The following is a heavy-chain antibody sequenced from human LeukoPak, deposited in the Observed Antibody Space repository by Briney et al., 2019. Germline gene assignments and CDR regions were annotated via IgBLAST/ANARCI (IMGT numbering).Heavy chain of an antibody. D-gene: IGHD2-2*02. CDR3: ARARYCSSTSCYTGLCDY. J-gene: IGHJ4*02. V-gene: IGHV3-21*01. CDR2: ISSSSSYI. CDR1: GFTFSSYS. Sequence: GGSLRLSCAASGFTFSSYSMNWVRQAPGKGPEWVSSISSSSSYIYYADSVKGRFTISRDNAKNSLYLQMNSLRAEDTAVYYCARARYCSSTSCYTGLCDYWGQGTLVTVSS.